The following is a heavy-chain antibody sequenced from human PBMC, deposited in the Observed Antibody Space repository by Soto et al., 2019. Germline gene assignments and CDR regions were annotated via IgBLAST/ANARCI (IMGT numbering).Heavy chain of an antibody. CDR2: ISGSGGST. V-gene: IGHV3-23*01. CDR3: AKDRYYYDSSGYGDAFDI. D-gene: IGHD3-22*01. CDR1: GFTFSSYA. J-gene: IGHJ3*02. Sequence: GGSLRLSCAASGFTFSSYAMSWVRQAPGKGLEWVSAISGSGGSTYYADSVKGRFTISRDNSKNTLYLQMNSLRAEDTAVYYCAKDRYYYDSSGYGDAFDIWGQGTMVTVSS.